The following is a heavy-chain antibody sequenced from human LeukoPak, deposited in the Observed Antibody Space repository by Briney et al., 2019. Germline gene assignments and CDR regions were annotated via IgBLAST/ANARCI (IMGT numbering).Heavy chain of an antibody. CDR1: GFTFSSYW. V-gene: IGHV3-74*01. CDR2: INSDGSST. D-gene: IGHD2-2*01. J-gene: IGHJ4*02. Sequence: PGGSLRLSCAASGFTFSSYWMHWVRQAPGKGLVWVSRINSDGSSTSYADSVKGRFTISRDNAKNTLYLQMNSLRAEDTAVYYCARFLNYCSSTSCYVRAFDYWGQGTLVTVSS. CDR3: ARFLNYCSSTSCYVRAFDY.